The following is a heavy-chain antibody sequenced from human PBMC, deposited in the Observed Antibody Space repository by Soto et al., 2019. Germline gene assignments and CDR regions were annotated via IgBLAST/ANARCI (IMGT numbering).Heavy chain of an antibody. V-gene: IGHV4-39*01. Sequence: NPSETLSLTCTVSGGSISSSSYYWGWIRQPPGKGLGWIGSIYYSGSTYYNPSLKSRVTISVDTSKNQFSLKLSSVTAADTAVYYCATEPDYYDSSGYYGIDYWGQGTLVTVSS. J-gene: IGHJ4*02. CDR1: GGSISSSSYY. D-gene: IGHD3-22*01. CDR3: ATEPDYYDSSGYYGIDY. CDR2: IYYSGST.